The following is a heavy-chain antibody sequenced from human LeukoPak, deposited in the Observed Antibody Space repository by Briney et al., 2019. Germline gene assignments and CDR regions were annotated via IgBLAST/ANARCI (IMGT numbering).Heavy chain of an antibody. CDR2: INNNGGST. J-gene: IGHJ4*02. V-gene: IGHV3-64*04. Sequence: GGSLRLSCLASGFTFSSYAMHWVRQAPGKRLEYVSGINNNGGSTYHADSVKGRFTISRDNSKNTLYLQMNSLRLEDTAVYYCARDKYGYNTPIDYWGQGTLVTVSS. D-gene: IGHD5-24*01. CDR3: ARDKYGYNTPIDY. CDR1: GFTFSSYA.